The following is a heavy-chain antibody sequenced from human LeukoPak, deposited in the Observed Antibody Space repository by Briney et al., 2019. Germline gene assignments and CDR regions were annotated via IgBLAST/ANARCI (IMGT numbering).Heavy chain of an antibody. J-gene: IGHJ6*02. Sequence: GGSLRLSCAASGFTFDDYAMHWVRQAPGKGLEWVSGIGWNSGTIDYADSVKGRFTISRDNSKNTLYLQMNFLRAEDTAVYYCAKGPGSGYDHDYYYGLDVWGQGTTVTVSS. D-gene: IGHD5-12*01. V-gene: IGHV3-9*01. CDR3: AKGPGSGYDHDYYYGLDV. CDR1: GFTFDDYA. CDR2: IGWNSGTI.